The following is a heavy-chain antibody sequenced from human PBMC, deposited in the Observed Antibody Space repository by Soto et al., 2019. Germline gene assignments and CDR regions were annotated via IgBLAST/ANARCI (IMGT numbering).Heavy chain of an antibody. CDR2: IYSSGST. J-gene: IGHJ5*02. CDR3: ARIQKTLDEHPFDP. Sequence: EVQLVESGGGLVQPGGSLRLSCAASGFTVSSNYMSWVRQAPGKGLEWVSVIYSSGSTYYADSVKDRFTISRDNSKNTLYLQMNSLRAEDTAVYYCARIQKTLDEHPFDPWGQGTLVTVSS. V-gene: IGHV3-66*01. CDR1: GFTVSSNY.